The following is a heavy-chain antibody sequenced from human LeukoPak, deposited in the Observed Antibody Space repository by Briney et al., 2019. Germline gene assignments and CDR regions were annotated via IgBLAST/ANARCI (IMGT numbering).Heavy chain of an antibody. D-gene: IGHD2-2*01. CDR1: GYAFTNYW. V-gene: IGHV5-51*01. CDR2: IYPGDSDS. J-gene: IGHJ1*01. CDR3: ASSPCISTSCTRRGSLDY. Sequence: GESLKISCEGFGYAFTNYWIGWVRQLPGEGLEWMGIIYPGDSDSRYNPSFEGQVTISADKSIDTAYLQWNSLRASDTGMYYCASSPCISTSCTRRGSLDYWGQGTLVTLSS.